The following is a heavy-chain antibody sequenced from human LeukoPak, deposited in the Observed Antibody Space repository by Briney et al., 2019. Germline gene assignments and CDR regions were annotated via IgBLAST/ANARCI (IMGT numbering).Heavy chain of an antibody. D-gene: IGHD1-7*01. CDR2: ISGSGGST. CDR3: AKDATPRNSIWDHFDS. CDR1: GFTFSSYV. V-gene: IGHV3-23*01. Sequence: PGGSLRLSCAASGFTFSSYVMSWVRQAPGKGLEWVSGISGSGGSTNYADSVKGRFTASRDDSKNTVYLQMNSLRAEDTAIYFCAKDATPRNSIWDHFDSWGQGTLVTVSS. J-gene: IGHJ4*02.